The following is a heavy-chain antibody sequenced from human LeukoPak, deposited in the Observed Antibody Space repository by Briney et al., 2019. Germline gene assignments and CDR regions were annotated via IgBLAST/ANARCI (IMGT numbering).Heavy chain of an antibody. D-gene: IGHD3-10*01. CDR2: INHSGST. CDR1: GGSFSDYY. CDR3: VRGSYGSGSYYNGWYFDY. Sequence: PSETLSLTCAVYGGSFSDYYWSWIRQPPGKGLEWIGEINHSGSTNYNPSLKSRLTISVDTSKKQFSLKLRSVTAADTAVYSCVRGSYGSGSYYNGWYFDYWGQGTLVAVSS. V-gene: IGHV4-34*01. J-gene: IGHJ4*02.